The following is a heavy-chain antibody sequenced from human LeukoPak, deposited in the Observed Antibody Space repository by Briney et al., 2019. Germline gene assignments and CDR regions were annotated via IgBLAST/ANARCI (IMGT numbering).Heavy chain of an antibody. CDR2: INHSGST. CDR3: ARRVIAENWFGP. CDR1: GFTFSSYT. Sequence: AGGSLRLSCAASGFTFSSYTMSWVRQAPGKGLEWIGEINHSGSTNYNPSLKSRVTMSIDTSKNQFSLRLSSVTAADTAVYYCARRVIAENWFGPWGQGILVTVSS. V-gene: IGHV4-34*01. D-gene: IGHD3-22*01. J-gene: IGHJ5*02.